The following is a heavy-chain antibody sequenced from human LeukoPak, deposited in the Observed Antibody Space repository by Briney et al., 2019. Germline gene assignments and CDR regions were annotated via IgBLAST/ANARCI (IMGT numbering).Heavy chain of an antibody. CDR2: TIPIFDTA. V-gene: IGHV1-69*13. Sequence: SVKVSCKASGGTISSYAIGWVRQAPGQGYEWMGGTIPIFDTAHYAQKFQGRVTITADESTSIAYMELRSLRSEDTAVYYCARGGIAAAGIINNHDASDIWGQGTMVTVSS. CDR1: GGTISSYA. CDR3: ARGGIAAAGIINNHDASDI. D-gene: IGHD6-13*01. J-gene: IGHJ3*02.